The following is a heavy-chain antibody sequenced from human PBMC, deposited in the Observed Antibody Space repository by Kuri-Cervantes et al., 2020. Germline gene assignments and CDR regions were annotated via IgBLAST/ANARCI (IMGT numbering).Heavy chain of an antibody. CDR3: ARDIIAVRPGWFDP. Sequence: ASVKVSCKASGYTFTSYDINWVRQATGQGLEWMGWMNPNSGNTGYAQKFQGRVTMTTDTSTSTAYMELRSLTSDDTARYYCARDIIAVRPGWFDPWGQGTLVTVSS. V-gene: IGHV1-8*01. D-gene: IGHD6-6*01. CDR2: MNPNSGNT. CDR1: GYTFTSYD. J-gene: IGHJ5*02.